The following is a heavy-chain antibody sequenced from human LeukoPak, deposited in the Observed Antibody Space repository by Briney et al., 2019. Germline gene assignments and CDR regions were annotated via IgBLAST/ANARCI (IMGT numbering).Heavy chain of an antibody. CDR2: INPNSGGT. V-gene: IGHV1-2*02. Sequence: ASVKVSCKASGYTFTGYYMHWVRQAPGQGLEWMGWINPNSGGTNYAQKFQGRVTMTRDTSISTAYMELSRLRSDDTAVYYCARVATYYDILTGYSPTNAFDIWGQGTVVTVSS. CDR3: ARVATYYDILTGYSPTNAFDI. J-gene: IGHJ3*02. D-gene: IGHD3-9*01. CDR1: GYTFTGYY.